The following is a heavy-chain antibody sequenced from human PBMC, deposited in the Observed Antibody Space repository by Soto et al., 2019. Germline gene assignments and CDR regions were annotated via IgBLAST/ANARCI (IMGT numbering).Heavy chain of an antibody. J-gene: IGHJ5*02. D-gene: IGHD2-2*01. CDR2: IYYSGST. V-gene: IGHV4-31*03. Sequence: TLSLTCTVSGGSISSGGYYWSRIRQHPGKGLEWIGYIYYSGSTYYNPSLKSRVTISVDTSKNQFSLKLSSVTAADTAVYYCARDRCKGYCSSTSWGTFDPWGQGTLVTVSS. CDR3: ARDRCKGYCSSTSWGTFDP. CDR1: GGSISSGGYY.